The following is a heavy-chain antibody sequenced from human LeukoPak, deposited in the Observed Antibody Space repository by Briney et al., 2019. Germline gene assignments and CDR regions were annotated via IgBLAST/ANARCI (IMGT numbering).Heavy chain of an antibody. Sequence: PSETLSLTCTVSGGSISSGSYYWSWIRQPAGKGLEWTGRIYTSGSTDYNPSLKSRVTISKDTSKNEFSLKLSSVTAADTAVYYCARDSPPAYCSGGSCYFDYWGQGTLVTVSS. V-gene: IGHV4-61*02. CDR3: ARDSPPAYCSGGSCYFDY. J-gene: IGHJ4*02. D-gene: IGHD2-15*01. CDR2: IYTSGST. CDR1: GGSISSGSYY.